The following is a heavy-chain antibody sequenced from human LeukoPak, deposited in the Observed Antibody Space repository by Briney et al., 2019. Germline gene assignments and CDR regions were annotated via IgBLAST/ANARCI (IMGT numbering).Heavy chain of an antibody. CDR3: ARGIVSPRFYDYMDV. CDR1: GGSINSGNYY. D-gene: IGHD1-26*01. V-gene: IGHV4-61*02. J-gene: IGHJ6*03. CDR2: FFATGST. Sequence: PSQTLSLTCTVSGGSINSGNYYWTWIRQPAGKGPEWIGRFFATGSTSSSHNPSLSGRASISVDTSKNQFSLELTSVTAADTAVYYCARGIVSPRFYDYMDVWGKGTTVTVSS.